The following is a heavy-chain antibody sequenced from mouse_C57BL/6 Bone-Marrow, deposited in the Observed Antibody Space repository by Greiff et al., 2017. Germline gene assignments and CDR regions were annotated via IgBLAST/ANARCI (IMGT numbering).Heavy chain of an antibody. CDR2: IDPENGDT. D-gene: IGHD1-1*01. Sequence: VQLQQSGAELVRPGASVKLSCTASGFNIKDDYMHWVKQRPEQGLEWIGWIDPENGDTEYASKFQGKATITADTSSNTAYLQLSSLTSEDTAVYYCTTRALIATVVAPDYGGQGTTLTVSS. CDR3: TTRALIATVVAPDY. CDR1: GFNIKDDY. J-gene: IGHJ2*01. V-gene: IGHV14-4*01.